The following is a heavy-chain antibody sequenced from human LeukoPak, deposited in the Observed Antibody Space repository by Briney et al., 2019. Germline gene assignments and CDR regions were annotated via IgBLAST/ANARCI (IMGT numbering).Heavy chain of an antibody. J-gene: IGHJ4*02. CDR1: GFTFSSYS. V-gene: IGHV3-21*01. CDR2: ISSSSSYI. Sequence: GGSLRLSCAASGFTFSSYSMNWVRQAPGKGLEWVSSISSSSSYIYCADSVKGRFTISRDNAKNSLYLQMNSLRAEDTAVYYCARGYSSSWSAGYWGQGTLVTVSS. D-gene: IGHD6-13*01. CDR3: ARGYSSSWSAGY.